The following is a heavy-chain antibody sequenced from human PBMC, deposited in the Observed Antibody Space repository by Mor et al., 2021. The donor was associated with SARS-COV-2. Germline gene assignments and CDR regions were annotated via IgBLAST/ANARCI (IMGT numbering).Heavy chain of an antibody. D-gene: IGHD6-13*01. Sequence: YYADSVKGRFTISRDNSKNTLYLQMNSLRAEDTAVYYCASTPMSSSSWYPRDYYYYMDVWGKGTTVT. CDR3: ASTPMSSSSWYPRDYYYYMDV. J-gene: IGHJ6*03. V-gene: IGHV3-23*01.